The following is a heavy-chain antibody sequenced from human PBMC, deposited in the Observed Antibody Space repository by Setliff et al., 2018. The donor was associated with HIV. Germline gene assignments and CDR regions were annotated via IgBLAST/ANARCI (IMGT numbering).Heavy chain of an antibody. V-gene: IGHV4-4*08. Sequence: SETLSLTCSVSGISINGYYWSWIRQSPRTRLEWIGYVSSIGNTNYNPSLKSRVTISVGTSKNQFSLQLNSVTAADTAVYFCARTRAPYFFDFWGQGAQVTVS. D-gene: IGHD1-26*01. CDR3: ARTRAPYFFDF. CDR1: GISINGYY. CDR2: VSSIGNT. J-gene: IGHJ4*02.